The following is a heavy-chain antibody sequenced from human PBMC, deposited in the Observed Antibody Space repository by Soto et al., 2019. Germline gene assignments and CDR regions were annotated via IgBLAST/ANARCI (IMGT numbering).Heavy chain of an antibody. J-gene: IGHJ6*02. D-gene: IGHD6-13*01. V-gene: IGHV4-39*01. CDR3: RRSSRYSTAV. Sequence: QLQLQESGPGLVKPSETLSLTCTVSGGSISSSSYWGWIRQPPGQGLEWIGSIYSIWRTYYNQSLKRRVSISVDTSKNQFSLKLNSVTAADTAADYCRRSSRYSTAVWGQGTTVTVSS. CDR1: GGSISSSSY. CDR2: IYSIWRT.